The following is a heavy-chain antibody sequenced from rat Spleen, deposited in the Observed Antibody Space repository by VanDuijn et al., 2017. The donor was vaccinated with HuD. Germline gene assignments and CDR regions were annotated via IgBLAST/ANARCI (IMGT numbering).Heavy chain of an antibody. Sequence: QVQLKESGPGLVQPSQTLSLTCTVSGFSLSNYGVIWVRQPPGKGLDWMGVIWGDGNSNFNSALKSRLSISRDTSKSQVYLKMNSLQTEDTAIYFCTREIRGTKVMDAWGQGASVTVSS. V-gene: IGHV2-13*01. D-gene: IGHD4-3*01. CDR1: GFSLSNYG. J-gene: IGHJ4*01. CDR3: TREIRGTKVMDA. CDR2: IWGDGNS.